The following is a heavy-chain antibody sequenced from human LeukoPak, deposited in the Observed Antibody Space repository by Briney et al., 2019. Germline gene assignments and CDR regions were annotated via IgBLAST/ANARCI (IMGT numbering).Heavy chain of an antibody. CDR1: GGSISSYY. CDR2: IYYSGST. V-gene: IGHV4-59*01. CDR3: ARVYDILTGYYFDY. D-gene: IGHD3-9*01. J-gene: IGHJ4*02. Sequence: SETLSLTCTVPGGSISSYYWSWIRQPPGKGLEWIGYIYYSGSTNYNPSLKSRVTISVDTSKNQFSLKLSSVTAADTAVYYCARVYDILTGYYFDYWGQGTLVTVSS.